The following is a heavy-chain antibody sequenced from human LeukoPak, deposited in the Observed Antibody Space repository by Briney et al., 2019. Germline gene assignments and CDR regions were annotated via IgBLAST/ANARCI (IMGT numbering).Heavy chain of an antibody. CDR2: INHSGYT. Sequence: SETVSLTCGVYGGSFSGYYYSWICQPPGKGLEWIGEINHSGYTNYNPSLKSRVTISVDTSKNHFSLKLGSVTAADTAVYYCARALRYSYGYIDWGQASLLTVSS. V-gene: IGHV4-34*01. CDR1: GGSFSGYY. J-gene: IGHJ4*02. D-gene: IGHD5-18*01. CDR3: ARALRYSYGYID.